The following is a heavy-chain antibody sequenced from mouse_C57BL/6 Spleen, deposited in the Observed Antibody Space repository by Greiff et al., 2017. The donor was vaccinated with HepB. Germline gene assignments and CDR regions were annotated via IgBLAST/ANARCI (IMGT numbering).Heavy chain of an antibody. CDR1: GYTFTSYW. D-gene: IGHD1-3*01. J-gene: IGHJ4*01. CDR2: INPSSGYT. CDR3: ARSEWPHYYAMDY. V-gene: IGHV1-7*01. Sequence: VQLQQSGAELAKPGASVKLSCKASGYTFTSYWMHWVKQRPGQGLEWIGYINPSSGYTKYNQKFKDKATLTADKSSSTAYMQLSSLTYEDSAVYYCARSEWPHYYAMDYWGQGTSVTVSS.